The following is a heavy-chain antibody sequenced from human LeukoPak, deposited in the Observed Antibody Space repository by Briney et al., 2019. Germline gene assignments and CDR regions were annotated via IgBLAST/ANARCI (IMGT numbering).Heavy chain of an antibody. CDR3: ARGDGYRGFDY. V-gene: IGHV3-30*02. CDR2: IQYDGSKK. D-gene: IGHD5-24*01. CDR1: GFTFSSNG. J-gene: IGHJ4*02. Sequence: GGSLRLSCVASGFTFSSNGMHWVRQAPGKRLEWVTFIQYDGSKKYYADSVKGRFTISRDNAKNSLYLQMNSLRAEDTAVYYCARGDGYRGFDYWGQGTLVTVSS.